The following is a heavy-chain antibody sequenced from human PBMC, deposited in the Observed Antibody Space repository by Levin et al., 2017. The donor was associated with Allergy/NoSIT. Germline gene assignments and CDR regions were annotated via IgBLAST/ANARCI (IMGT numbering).Heavy chain of an antibody. D-gene: IGHD5-18*01. CDR1: GFTFSSYD. V-gene: IGHV3-13*04. Sequence: GGSLRLSCAASGFTFSSYDMHWVRQATGKGLEWVSAIGTAGDTYYPGSVKGRFTISRENAKNSSYLQMNSLRAGDTAVYYCARGYSYGYRYYFDYWGQGTLVTVSS. CDR3: ARGYSYGYRYYFDY. CDR2: IGTAGDT. J-gene: IGHJ4*02.